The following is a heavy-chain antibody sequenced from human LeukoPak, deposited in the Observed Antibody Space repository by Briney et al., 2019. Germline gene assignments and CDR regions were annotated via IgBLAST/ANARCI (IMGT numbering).Heavy chain of an antibody. D-gene: IGHD6-13*01. J-gene: IGHJ4*02. CDR1: GGSISGYH. CDR2: IYYSGST. V-gene: IGHV4-59*08. CDR3: ARHGKAAAGTGYFDY. Sequence: PSETLSLTCTLSGGSISGYHWTWLRQPPGKGLEWIGYIYYSGSTIYNPSLKSRVTISVDTSKNQFSLKLSSVTAADTAVYYCARHGKAAAGTGYFDYWGQGTLVTVSS.